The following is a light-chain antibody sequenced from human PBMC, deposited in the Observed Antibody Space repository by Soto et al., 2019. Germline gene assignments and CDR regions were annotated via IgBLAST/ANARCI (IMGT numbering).Light chain of an antibody. Sequence: ESMLTQSPGTLSLSPGDRATLSCRASRSVSSRYITWYQQKPGQAPRLLIYGASIRATGIADGFSGSGSGTDFTLTITRLEAEDFAVYYCQQFGDSPPAFTFGQGTKLEI. CDR3: QQFGDSPPAFT. CDR1: RSVSSRY. CDR2: GAS. J-gene: IGKJ2*01. V-gene: IGKV3-20*01.